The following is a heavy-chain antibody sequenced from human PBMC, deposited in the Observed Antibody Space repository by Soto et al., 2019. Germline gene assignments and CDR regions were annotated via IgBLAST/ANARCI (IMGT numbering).Heavy chain of an antibody. CDR1: GYTFTGYY. D-gene: IGHD5-12*01. Sequence: ASVKVSCKASGYTFTGYYMHWVRQAPGQGLEWMGWINPNSGGTNYAQKYQGWVTMTRDTSISTAYMELSRLRSDDTAVYYCARDSGTSGYDAYPSDYYYYMDVWGKGTTVTVSS. J-gene: IGHJ6*03. CDR3: ARDSGTSGYDAYPSDYYYYMDV. CDR2: INPNSGGT. V-gene: IGHV1-2*04.